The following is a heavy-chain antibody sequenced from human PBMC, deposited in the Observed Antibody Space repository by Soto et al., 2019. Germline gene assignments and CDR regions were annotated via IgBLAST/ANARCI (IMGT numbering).Heavy chain of an antibody. J-gene: IGHJ4*02. CDR2: ISGSGGST. CDR1: GFTFSSYV. D-gene: IGHD3-22*01. V-gene: IGHV3-23*01. CDR3: AKGVDYYDSSGYLDY. Sequence: EVQLLESGGGLVQPGGSLRLSCAASGFTFSSYVMSWVRQAPGKGLEWVSVISGSGGSTYYADSVKGRFTISRGNPKNTLYLQMNSLRAEDTAVYYCAKGVDYYDSSGYLDYWGQGTLVTVSS.